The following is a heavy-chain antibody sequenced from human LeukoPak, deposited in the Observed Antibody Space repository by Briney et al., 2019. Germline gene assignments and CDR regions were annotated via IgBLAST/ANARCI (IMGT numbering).Heavy chain of an antibody. CDR3: ASLLLDSGSYLDY. CDR1: GFTFSSYS. Sequence: TGGSLRLSCAASGFTFSSYSMNWVRQAPGKGLEWVSSISSSSSYIYYADSVEGRFTISRDNAKNSLYLQMNSLRAEDAAVYYCASLLLDSGSYLDYWGQGTLVTVSS. J-gene: IGHJ4*02. CDR2: ISSSSSYI. V-gene: IGHV3-21*01. D-gene: IGHD1-26*01.